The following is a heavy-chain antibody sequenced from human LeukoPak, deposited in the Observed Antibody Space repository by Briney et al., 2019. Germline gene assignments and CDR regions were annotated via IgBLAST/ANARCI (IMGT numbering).Heavy chain of an antibody. V-gene: IGHV3-43*02. CDR2: ISGDGGST. J-gene: IGHJ4*02. CDR1: GXTFDDYA. Sequence: GGSLRLSCAASGXTFDDYAVHWVRQAPGKGLEWVSLISGDGGSTYYADSVEGRFTISRDNSKNSLYLQMNSLRTEDTALYYCAKVLGYYDSSGYYQEGGFDYWGQGTLVTVSS. D-gene: IGHD3-22*01. CDR3: AKVLGYYDSSGYYQEGGFDY.